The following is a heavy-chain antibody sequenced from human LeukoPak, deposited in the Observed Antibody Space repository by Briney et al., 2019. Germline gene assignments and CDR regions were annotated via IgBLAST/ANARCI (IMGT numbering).Heavy chain of an antibody. CDR2: VDPEDGET. V-gene: IGHV1-69-2*01. D-gene: IGHD1-26*01. J-gene: IGHJ4*02. CDR1: GYTFTGYY. Sequence: ASVKVSCKASGYTFTGYYMHWVQQAPGKGLEWMGRVDPEDGETIYAEKFQGRVTITADTSTDTAYMELSSLRSEDTAVYYCATPSSIVGATPVDYWGQGTLVTVSS. CDR3: ATPSSIVGATPVDY.